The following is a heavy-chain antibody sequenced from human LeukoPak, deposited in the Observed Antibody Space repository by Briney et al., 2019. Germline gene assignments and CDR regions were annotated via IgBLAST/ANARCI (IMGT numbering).Heavy chain of an antibody. Sequence: SGTLSLTCAVSGGSISSSNWWSWVRQPPGKGLEWIGEIYRSGSTNYNPSLKSRVTISVDKSKNQFSLKLSSVTAADTAVYYCASLTLWFGELEVYGDVWGQGTTVTVSS. D-gene: IGHD3-10*01. CDR2: IYRSGST. CDR3: ASLTLWFGELEVYGDV. CDR1: GGSISSSNW. J-gene: IGHJ6*02. V-gene: IGHV4-4*02.